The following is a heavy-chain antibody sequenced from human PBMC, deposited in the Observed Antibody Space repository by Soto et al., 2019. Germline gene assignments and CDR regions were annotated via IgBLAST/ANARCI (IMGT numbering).Heavy chain of an antibody. V-gene: IGHV3-30*18. CDR2: ISYDGSNK. D-gene: IGHD5-18*01. CDR1: GFTFSSYG. CDR3: AKVREDGDTAPLFDY. J-gene: IGHJ4*02. Sequence: GGSLRLSCAASGFTFSSYGMHWVRQAPGKGLEWVAVISYDGSNKYYADSVKGRFTISRDNSKNTLYLQMNSLRAEDTAVYYCAKVREDGDTAPLFDYWGQGTLVTVSS.